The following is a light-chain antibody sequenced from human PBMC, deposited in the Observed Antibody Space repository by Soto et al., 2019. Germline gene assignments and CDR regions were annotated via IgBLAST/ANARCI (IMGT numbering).Light chain of an antibody. CDR3: GAWDDSLSGPA. CDR1: SSNIGSNY. Sequence: QSVLTQPPSASGTPGQRVTISCSGSSSNIGSNYVYWYQQLPGTAPKPLIYSNNQRPSGVPDRFSGSKSGTSASLAISGLRYADEADYYCGAWDDSLSGPAFGGGTKLTVL. CDR2: SNN. J-gene: IGLJ2*01. V-gene: IGLV1-47*02.